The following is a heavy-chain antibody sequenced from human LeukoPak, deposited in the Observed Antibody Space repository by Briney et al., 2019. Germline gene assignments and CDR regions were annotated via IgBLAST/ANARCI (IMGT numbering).Heavy chain of an antibody. CDR1: GYTFTSYD. V-gene: IGHV1-8*01. J-gene: IGHJ4*02. CDR3: ATRGYSYADLDY. D-gene: IGHD5-18*01. Sequence: ASVKVSCKASGYTFTSYDINWVRQATGQGLEWMGWMNPNSGNTGYAQKFQGRVTMTRNTSISTAYMELSSLRSEDTAVYYCATRGYSYADLDYWGQGPLVTVSS. CDR2: MNPNSGNT.